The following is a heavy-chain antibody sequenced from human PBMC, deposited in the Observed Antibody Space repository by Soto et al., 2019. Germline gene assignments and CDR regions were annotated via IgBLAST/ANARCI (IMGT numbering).Heavy chain of an antibody. V-gene: IGHV4-59*01. CDR2: IYYSGST. J-gene: IGHJ5*02. CDR1: GGSISSYY. CDR3: ARTALGNLDP. D-gene: IGHD3-3*02. Sequence: PSETLSLTCTVSGGSISSYYWSWIRQPPGKGLEWIGYIYYSGSTNYNPSLKSRVTISVDTSKNQFSLKLSSVTAADTVVYYCARTALGNLDPWGQGTLVTVSS.